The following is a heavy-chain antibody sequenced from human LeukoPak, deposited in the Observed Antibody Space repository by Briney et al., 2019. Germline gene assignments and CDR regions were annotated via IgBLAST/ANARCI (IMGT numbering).Heavy chain of an antibody. Sequence: ASVKVSCKASGYTFTSYDINWVRQATGQGPEWMGWMNPNSGNTGYAQKFQGRVTMARNTSISTAYMELSSLRSEDTAVYYCAIKGKRGSGWFPFDYWGQGTLVTVSS. V-gene: IGHV1-8*02. CDR3: AIKGKRGSGWFPFDY. CDR1: GYTFTSYD. D-gene: IGHD6-19*01. J-gene: IGHJ4*02. CDR2: MNPNSGNT.